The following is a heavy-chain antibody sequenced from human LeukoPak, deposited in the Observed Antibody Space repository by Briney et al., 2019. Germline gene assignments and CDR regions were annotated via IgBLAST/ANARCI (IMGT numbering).Heavy chain of an antibody. CDR3: ARDRGYISGY. J-gene: IGHJ4*02. Sequence: ASVKVSCKASGYTFTGYYMHWVRQAPGQGLEWMGRINPNSCDTNYAQKFQGRVTMNRDASISTAYMAVSRLRSDHTAVYYCARDRGYISGYWGQGTLVTVSS. CDR1: GYTFTGYY. CDR2: INPNSCDT. D-gene: IGHD6-25*01. V-gene: IGHV1-2*06.